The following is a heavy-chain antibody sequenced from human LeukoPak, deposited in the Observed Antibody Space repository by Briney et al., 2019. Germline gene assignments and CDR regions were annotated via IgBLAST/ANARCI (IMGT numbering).Heavy chain of an antibody. CDR2: INLSGRST. V-gene: IGHV1-46*01. CDR1: GSTFTIYY. CDR3: ARDSGETTANSITRLAY. D-gene: IGHD4-17*01. J-gene: IGHJ4*02. Sequence: ASVTLSFTASGSTFTIYYMHWGRQSPGQGIEWLGIINLSGRSTSYAQKFQGRVTMTRDTSTSTVYMELSSLRPEDTAVYYCARDSGETTANSITRLAYWGQGTLVTVSS.